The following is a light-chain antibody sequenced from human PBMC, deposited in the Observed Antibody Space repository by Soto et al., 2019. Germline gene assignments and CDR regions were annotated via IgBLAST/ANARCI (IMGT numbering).Light chain of an antibody. J-gene: IGKJ5*01. V-gene: IGKV3D-15*01. CDR1: QSISSD. Sequence: EVVMTQSPATLSVSPGERATLSCRASQSISSDLAWYQQKPGQAPRLLIYDASTRATGVPDRFSGSGSGPEYTLTITRLEPEDFAVYSCQQYGFSPISFGQGTRLEI. CDR3: QQYGFSPIS. CDR2: DAS.